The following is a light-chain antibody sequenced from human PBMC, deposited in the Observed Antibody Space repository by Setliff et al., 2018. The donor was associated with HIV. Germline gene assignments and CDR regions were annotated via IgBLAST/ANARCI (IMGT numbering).Light chain of an antibody. CDR1: SSGVGGYNH. CDR3: SSYTHRNTYV. CDR2: DVS. Sequence: QSALTQPASVSGSPGQSITISCSGSSSGVGGYNHVSWYQQHPGKAPKVMIYDVSNRPLGVSNRFSGSKSDNTASLTISGLQAEDEADYFCSSYTHRNTYVFGTGTRSPS. J-gene: IGLJ1*01. V-gene: IGLV2-14*03.